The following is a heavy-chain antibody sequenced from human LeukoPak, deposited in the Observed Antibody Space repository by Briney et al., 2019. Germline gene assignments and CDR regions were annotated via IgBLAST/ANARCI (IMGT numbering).Heavy chain of an antibody. Sequence: ASVKVSCKASGYIFTDYYMHWVRQAPGQGVEWMGWINANSGGTDYAQKFQDRVTMTRDTSISTAYMELSRLTSDDTAVYYCARDGHGGNSFDFWGQGTLVTVSS. CDR1: GYIFTDYY. CDR2: INANSGGT. J-gene: IGHJ4*02. CDR3: ARDGHGGNSFDF. D-gene: IGHD4-23*01. V-gene: IGHV1-2*02.